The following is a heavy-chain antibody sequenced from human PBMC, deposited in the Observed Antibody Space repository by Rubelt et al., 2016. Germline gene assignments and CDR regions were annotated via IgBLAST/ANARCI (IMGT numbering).Heavy chain of an antibody. J-gene: IGHJ4*02. V-gene: IGHV4-34*01. Sequence: QVQLQQWGAGLLKPSETLSLTCAVYGGSFSGYYWSWIRQPPGKRLEWIGEINHSGSTNYNPSLKGRFTKSVDTSKNQFSLKLRSVTAADTAVYYCARAPVYSSSWEFDYWGQGTLVTVSS. D-gene: IGHD6-13*01. CDR2: INHSGST. CDR1: GGSFSGYY. CDR3: ARAPVYSSSWEFDY.